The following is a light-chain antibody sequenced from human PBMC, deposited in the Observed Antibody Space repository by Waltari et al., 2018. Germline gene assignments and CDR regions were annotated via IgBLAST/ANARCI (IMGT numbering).Light chain of an antibody. J-gene: IGLJ1*01. CDR1: RSDVGGYNY. Sequence: QSALTQPASLSGSPGQSITISCTGGRSDVGGYNYVSWYQHHPGKAPKLIIYAVSARPSGVSSRFSGSKSGSTASLTISGLQVEDEAVYYCCSDTTSSTLLFGKGTQVTVL. CDR2: AVS. CDR3: CSDTTSSTLL. V-gene: IGLV2-14*01.